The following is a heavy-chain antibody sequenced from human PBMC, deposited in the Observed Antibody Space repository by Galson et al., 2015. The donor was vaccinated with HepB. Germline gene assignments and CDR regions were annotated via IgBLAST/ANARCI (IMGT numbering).Heavy chain of an antibody. CDR1: RKIFSGYN. CDR2: MNPNSGNT. J-gene: IGHJ5*02. CDR3: AGAKYRTSSDGGWLDP. V-gene: IGHV1-8*01. Sequence: SVKVSCKASRKIFSGYNINWVRQAAGQGLEWLGWMNPNSGNTGYPQKFQGRVTMTRNTSLNTVYMEVNSLRSEDTAVYYCAGAKYRTSSDGGWLDPWGQGTLVTASS. D-gene: IGHD5-12*01.